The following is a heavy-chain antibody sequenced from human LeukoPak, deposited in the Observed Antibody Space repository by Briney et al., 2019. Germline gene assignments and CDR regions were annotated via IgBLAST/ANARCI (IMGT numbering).Heavy chain of an antibody. CDR3: ARGHSYCSSTSCYTDFDY. CDR1: GGSFSGYY. J-gene: IGHJ4*02. Sequence: SETLSLTCAVYGGSFSGYYWSWIRQPPGKGLEWIGEINHSGSTNYNPSLKSRVTISVNTSKNQFSLKLSSVTAADTAVYYCARGHSYCSSTSCYTDFDYWGQGTLVTVSS. V-gene: IGHV4-34*01. D-gene: IGHD2-2*02. CDR2: INHSGST.